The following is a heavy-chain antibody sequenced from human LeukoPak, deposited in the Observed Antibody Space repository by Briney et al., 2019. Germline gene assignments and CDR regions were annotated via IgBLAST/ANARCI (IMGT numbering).Heavy chain of an antibody. J-gene: IGHJ4*02. CDR1: GFTFSSYA. Sequence: GRSLRLSCAASGFTFSSYAMHWVRQAPGKGLEWVAVISYDGSNKYYADSVKGRFTISRDNSKNTLYLQMNSLRAEDTAVYYCARDFSPTGDILTGYQLDYWGQGTMVTVSS. D-gene: IGHD3-9*01. V-gene: IGHV3-30-3*01. CDR3: ARDFSPTGDILTGYQLDY. CDR2: ISYDGSNK.